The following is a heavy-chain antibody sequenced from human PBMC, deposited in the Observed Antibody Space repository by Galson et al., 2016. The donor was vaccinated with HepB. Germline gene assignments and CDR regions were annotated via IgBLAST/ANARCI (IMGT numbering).Heavy chain of an antibody. CDR2: IFPSGTT. CDR3: ARGATYYISDY. Sequence: ETLSLTCAVSGDSVSSDFWWSWVRPPPGKGLEWIGEIFPSGTTNYNPSLKSRLTISLDTSMNHLSLRLGSVTAADTAVYYCARGATYYISDYWGQGILVTVSS. D-gene: IGHD1-26*01. V-gene: IGHV4-4*02. CDR1: GDSVSSDFW. J-gene: IGHJ4*02.